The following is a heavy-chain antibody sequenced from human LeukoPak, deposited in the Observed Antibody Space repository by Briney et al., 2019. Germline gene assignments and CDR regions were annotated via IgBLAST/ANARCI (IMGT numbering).Heavy chain of an antibody. CDR3: ARARLIIAAGPLDY. CDR2: INWNGGST. D-gene: IGHD6-13*01. Sequence: GGSLRLSCAASGFTFDDYGMSWVRQTPGKGLEWVSGINWNGGSTGYADSVKGRFTISRDNAKNSLYLQMNSLRAEDTALYYCARARLIIAAGPLDYWGQGTLVTVSS. J-gene: IGHJ4*02. CDR1: GFTFDDYG. V-gene: IGHV3-20*04.